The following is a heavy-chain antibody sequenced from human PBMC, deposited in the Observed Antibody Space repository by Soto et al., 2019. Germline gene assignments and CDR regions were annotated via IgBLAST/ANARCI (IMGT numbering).Heavy chain of an antibody. CDR2: IYYSGST. D-gene: IGHD3-10*01. J-gene: IGHJ2*01. V-gene: IGHV4-59*01. CDR3: ARDQTCFYRSGSHYWYFDL. CDR1: GGSISSYY. Sequence: SETLSLTCTVSGGSISSYYWSWIRQPPGKGLEWIGYIYYSGSTNYNPSLKSRVTISVDTSKNQFSLKLSSVTAADTAVYYCARDQTCFYRSGSHYWYFDLWGRGTLVTVS.